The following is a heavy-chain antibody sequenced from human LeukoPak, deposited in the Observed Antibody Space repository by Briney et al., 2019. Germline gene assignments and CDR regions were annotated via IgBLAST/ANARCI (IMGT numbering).Heavy chain of an antibody. Sequence: ASVKVSCKASGYTFTSYGISWVRQAPGQGLEWMGWISAYNGNTNYAQKLQGRVTMTTDTSTSTAYMELRSLRSDDTAVYYCARDPSGWYVGDAFDIWGQGTTVTISS. CDR1: GYTFTSYG. J-gene: IGHJ3*02. D-gene: IGHD6-19*01. CDR2: ISAYNGNT. V-gene: IGHV1-18*01. CDR3: ARDPSGWYVGDAFDI.